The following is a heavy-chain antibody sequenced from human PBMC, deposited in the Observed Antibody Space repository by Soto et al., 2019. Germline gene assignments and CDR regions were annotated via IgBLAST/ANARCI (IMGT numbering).Heavy chain of an antibody. Sequence: GASVKVSCKASGYTFTSYGISWGRQAPGQGLEWMGWISAYNGNTNYAQKLQGRGTMTTDTSTSTAYMELRSLRSDDTAVYYCAREGYCGGDCYSIQHWGQGTLVTVSS. J-gene: IGHJ1*01. V-gene: IGHV1-18*01. CDR3: AREGYCGGDCYSIQH. CDR1: GYTFTSYG. D-gene: IGHD2-21*01. CDR2: ISAYNGNT.